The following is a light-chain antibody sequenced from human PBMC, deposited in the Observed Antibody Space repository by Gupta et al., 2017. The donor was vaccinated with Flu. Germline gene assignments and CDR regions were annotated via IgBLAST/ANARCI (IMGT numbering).Light chain of an antibody. J-gene: IGKJ4*01. CDR3: QQYSNRPPVT. Sequence: MTQSPATLSVSPGERATLTCRASQSVSSYLAWYQQKPGQAPRLLIYGASTRATGIPARFSGSGSGTDFTLTINRLQSEDFAVYYCQQYSNRPPVTFGGGTKVEIK. CDR1: QSVSSY. CDR2: GAS. V-gene: IGKV3D-15*01.